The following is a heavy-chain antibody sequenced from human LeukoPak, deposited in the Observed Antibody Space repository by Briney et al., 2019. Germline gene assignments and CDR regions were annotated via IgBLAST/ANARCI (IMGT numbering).Heavy chain of an antibody. CDR1: GFTFSSYA. CDR2: ISGSGGST. D-gene: IGHD3-22*01. CDR3: ARDGSYYDSSGYPYYYYGMDV. J-gene: IGHJ6*02. V-gene: IGHV3-23*01. Sequence: PGGSLRLSCAASGFTFSSYAMSWVRQAPGKGLEWVSAISGSGGSTYYTDSVKGRFTISRDNSKNTLYLQMNSLRAEDTAVYYCARDGSYYDSSGYPYYYYGMDVWGQGTTVTVSS.